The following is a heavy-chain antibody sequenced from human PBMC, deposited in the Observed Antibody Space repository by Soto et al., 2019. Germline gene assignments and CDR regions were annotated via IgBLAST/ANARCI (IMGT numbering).Heavy chain of an antibody. Sequence: PGGSLRLSCAASGSTISTYAMTWVRQAPGKGLECVSGVTGSGSQIYYADSVKGRFTISKDNSKNTLYLQMSSLREEDTALYYCAKDAVYRDGLWLMDSWGQGTLVTVSS. D-gene: IGHD2-21*01. CDR1: GSTISTYA. V-gene: IGHV3-23*01. CDR3: AKDAVYRDGLWLMDS. CDR2: VTGSGSQI. J-gene: IGHJ5*02.